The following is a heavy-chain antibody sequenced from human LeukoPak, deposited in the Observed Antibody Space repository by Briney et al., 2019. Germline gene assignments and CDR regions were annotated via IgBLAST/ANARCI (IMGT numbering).Heavy chain of an antibody. J-gene: IGHJ4*02. D-gene: IGHD3-10*01. CDR2: ISGSGGST. CDR3: AKSGLLWFGESSPSHYFDY. CDR1: GFTFSSYA. V-gene: IGHV3-23*01. Sequence: GGSLRLSCAASGFTFSSYAMSWVRQAPGKGLEWVSAISGSGGSTYYADSVKGRFTISRDNSKNTLYLQMNSLRAEDTAVYYCAKSGLLWFGESSPSHYFDYWGQGTLVTVSS.